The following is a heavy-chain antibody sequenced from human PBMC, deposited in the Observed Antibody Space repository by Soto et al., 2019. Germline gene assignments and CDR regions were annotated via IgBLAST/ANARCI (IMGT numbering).Heavy chain of an antibody. Sequence: GSLRLSCAASGFTFSSYAMHWVRQAPGKGLEWVAVISYDGSNKYYADSVKGRFTISRDNSKNTLYLQMNSLRAEDTAVYYCARGGRWGSYREENRRPYYYYGMDVWGQGTTVTVSS. CDR3: ARGGRWGSYREENRRPYYYYGMDV. V-gene: IGHV3-30-3*01. CDR2: ISYDGSNK. J-gene: IGHJ6*02. D-gene: IGHD3-16*02. CDR1: GFTFSSYA.